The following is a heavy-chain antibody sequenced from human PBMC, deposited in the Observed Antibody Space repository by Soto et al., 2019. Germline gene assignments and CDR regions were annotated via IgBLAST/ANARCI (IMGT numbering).Heavy chain of an antibody. CDR1: GFTFSSYA. CDR2: ISGSGGST. V-gene: IGHV3-23*01. CDR3: AKDYCIYLRPIKDDSDI. Sequence: PGGSLRLSCAASGFTFSSYAMSWVRQAPGKGLEWVSAISGSGGSTYYADSVKGRFTISRDNSKNTLYLQMNSLRAEDTAVYYCAKDYCIYLRPIKDDSDIWGQGTMVTVSS. D-gene: IGHD5-12*01. J-gene: IGHJ3*02.